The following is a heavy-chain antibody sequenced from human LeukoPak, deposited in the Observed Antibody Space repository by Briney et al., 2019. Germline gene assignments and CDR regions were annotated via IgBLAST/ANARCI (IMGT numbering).Heavy chain of an antibody. CDR1: GGSISSYY. CDR3: ARTYDPYYYYYMDV. Sequence: SETLSLTCTVSGGSISSYYWSWLRQPPGKGLEWIGYIYYSGSTNYNPSLKSRVTISVDTSKNQFSLKLSSVTAADTAVYYCARTYDPYYYYYMDVWGKGTTVSVPS. D-gene: IGHD3-3*01. J-gene: IGHJ6*03. V-gene: IGHV4-59*01. CDR2: IYYSGST.